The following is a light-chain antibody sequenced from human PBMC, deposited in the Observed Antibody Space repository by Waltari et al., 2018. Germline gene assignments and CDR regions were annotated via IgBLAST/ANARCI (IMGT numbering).Light chain of an antibody. CDR3: QQYYSTPWT. CDR2: WAS. CDR1: QSVLYSHNNKNY. J-gene: IGKJ1*01. Sequence: DIVMTQSPDSLAVSLGERATINCKSSQSVLYSHNNKNYLAWYQQKPGQPPKLLIYWASTRESGVPDRFSGSGSVKDFTLTIRSLQAEDVAVYYCQQYYSTPWTFGQWTKVEIK. V-gene: IGKV4-1*01.